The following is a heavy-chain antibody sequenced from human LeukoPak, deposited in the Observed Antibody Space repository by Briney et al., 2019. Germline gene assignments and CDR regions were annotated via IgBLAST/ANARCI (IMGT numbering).Heavy chain of an antibody. CDR1: GFTFSSYA. D-gene: IGHD3-22*01. V-gene: IGHV3-33*06. Sequence: GGSLRLSCAASGFTFSSYAMSWVRQAPGKGLEWVAVMWYDGSNKYYADSVKGRFTISRDNSKNTLYLQMNSLRAEDTAVYYCAKDSDYYDSSGYYHWGQGTLVTVSS. CDR2: MWYDGSNK. CDR3: AKDSDYYDSSGYYH. J-gene: IGHJ5*02.